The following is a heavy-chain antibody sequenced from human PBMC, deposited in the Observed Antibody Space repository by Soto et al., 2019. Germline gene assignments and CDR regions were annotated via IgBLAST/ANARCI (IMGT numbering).Heavy chain of an antibody. CDR1: GGSFSGYY. D-gene: IGHD3-10*01. CDR3: ARGGVRAVHGNWFDP. J-gene: IGHJ5*02. V-gene: IGHV4-34*01. Sequence: SQTLSLTCAVYGGSFSGYYWSWIRQPPGKGLEWIGEINHSGSTNYNPSLKSRVTISVDTSKNQFSLKLSSVTAADTAVYYCARGGVRAVHGNWFDPWGQGTLVTVSS. CDR2: INHSGST.